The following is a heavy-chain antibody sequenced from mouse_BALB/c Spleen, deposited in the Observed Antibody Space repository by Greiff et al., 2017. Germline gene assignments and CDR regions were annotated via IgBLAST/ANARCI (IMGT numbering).Heavy chain of an antibody. Sequence: QVQLKESGAELARPGASVKLSCKASGYTFTSYWMPWVKQRPGQGLEWIGAIYPGDGDTRYTQKFKGKATLTADKSSSTAYMQLSSLASEDSAVYYCARSLRRFDYWGQGTTLTVSS. CDR1: GYTFTSYW. CDR3: ARSLRRFDY. CDR2: IYPGDGDT. V-gene: IGHV1-87*01. J-gene: IGHJ2*01.